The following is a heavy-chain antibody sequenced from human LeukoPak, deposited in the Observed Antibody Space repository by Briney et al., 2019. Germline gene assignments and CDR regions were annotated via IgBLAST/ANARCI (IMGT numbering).Heavy chain of an antibody. J-gene: IGHJ3*02. Sequence: GESLKIFCKGSGYSFTSYWIAWVRQMPGKGLEWMGIVYPGDSDTRYSPSFQGQVTISVDKSLSTAYLQWNSLKASDTAMFYCARRGYCSGDGCFSHAFDIWGQGTVVTVSS. D-gene: IGHD2-15*01. CDR3: ARRGYCSGDGCFSHAFDI. V-gene: IGHV5-51*01. CDR2: VYPGDSDT. CDR1: GYSFTSYW.